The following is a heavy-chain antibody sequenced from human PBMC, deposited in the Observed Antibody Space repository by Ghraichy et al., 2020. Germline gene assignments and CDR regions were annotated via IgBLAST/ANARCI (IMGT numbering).Heavy chain of an antibody. CDR3: VRLQYRGDGLSIWGSRSYGMDV. CDR1: GGSISSYY. D-gene: IGHD3-16*01. J-gene: IGHJ6*02. CDR2: IYYSGST. V-gene: IGHV4-59*01. Sequence: SETLSLTCTVSGGSISSYYWSWIRQPPGKGLEWIGYIYYSGSTNYNPSLKSRVTISVDTSKNQFSLKLSPVTAADTAVYYCVRLQYRGDGLSIWGSRSYGMDVWGQGTTVTVSS.